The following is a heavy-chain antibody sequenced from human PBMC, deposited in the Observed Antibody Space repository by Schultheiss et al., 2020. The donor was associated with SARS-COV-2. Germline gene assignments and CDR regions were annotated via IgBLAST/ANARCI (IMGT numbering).Heavy chain of an antibody. CDR3: AKGHDYSINPFGY. J-gene: IGHJ4*02. V-gene: IGHV3-48*01. CDR1: GFTFSSYS. Sequence: GGSLRLSCAASGFTFSSYSMNWVRQAPGKGLEWVSYISSSSSTIYYADSVKGRFTISRDNSKNTLYLQMNSLRAEDTAVYYCAKGHDYSINPFGYCGQGTLVTVSS. D-gene: IGHD4-11*01. CDR2: ISSSSSTI.